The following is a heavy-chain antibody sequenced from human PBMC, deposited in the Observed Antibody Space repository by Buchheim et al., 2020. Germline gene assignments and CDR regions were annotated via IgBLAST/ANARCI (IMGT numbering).Heavy chain of an antibody. J-gene: IGHJ4*02. CDR3: AKPDVSESYQSGFNY. D-gene: IGHD1-26*01. CDR2: ISYDGSNK. V-gene: IGHV3-30*18. CDR1: GFTFSSYG. Sequence: QVQLVESGGGVVQPGRSLRLSCAASGFTFSSYGMHWVRQAPGKGLEWVAVISYDGSNKYYADSVKGRFTISRDNSKNTLYLQMNSLRAEDTAVYYCAKPDVSESYQSGFNYWGQGTL.